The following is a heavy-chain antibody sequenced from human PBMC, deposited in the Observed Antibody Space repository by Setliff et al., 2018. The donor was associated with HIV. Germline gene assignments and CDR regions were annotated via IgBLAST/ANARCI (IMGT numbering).Heavy chain of an antibody. J-gene: IGHJ4*02. CDR3: ARFDTVTTVFTFDY. D-gene: IGHD4-17*01. V-gene: IGHV1-69-2*01. CDR2: VDPEDGET. CDR1: GYTFTDYY. Sequence: ASVKVSCKASGYTFTDYYMHWVQQAPGKGLEWMGRVDPEDGETIYAEKFQGRVTITADTSTDTAYMELSSLRSEDTAVYYCARFDTVTTVFTFDYWGQGTLVTVSS.